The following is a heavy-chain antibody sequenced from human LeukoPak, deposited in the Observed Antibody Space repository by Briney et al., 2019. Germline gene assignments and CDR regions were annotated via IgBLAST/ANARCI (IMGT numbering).Heavy chain of an antibody. CDR2: INDDGSAT. Sequence: GGSLRLSCAASGFTFSTYWMNWVRQAPGKGLVWVSRINDDGSATFYADSVKGRFTISRDNAKNTLFLQINSLRAEDTAVYYCAREILAPGKTHDYWGQGTLVTVSS. CDR3: AREILAPGKTHDY. CDR1: GFTFSTYW. V-gene: IGHV3-74*01. J-gene: IGHJ4*02.